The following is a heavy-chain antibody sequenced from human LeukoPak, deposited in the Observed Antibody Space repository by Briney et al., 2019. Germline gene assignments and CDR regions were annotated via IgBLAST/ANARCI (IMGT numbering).Heavy chain of an antibody. V-gene: IGHV1-69*01. CDR1: GGTFSSYA. D-gene: IGHD3-3*01. CDR2: IIPIFGTA. J-gene: IGHJ3*02. Sequence: GSSVKVSCKASGGTFSSYAISWVRQAPGQGLEWMGGIIPIFGTANYAQKFQGRVTITADESTSTAYMELSSLRSEDTAVYYCARDRELKTYYDFWSRYRIWGQGTMVTVSS. CDR3: ARDRELKTYYDFWSRYRI.